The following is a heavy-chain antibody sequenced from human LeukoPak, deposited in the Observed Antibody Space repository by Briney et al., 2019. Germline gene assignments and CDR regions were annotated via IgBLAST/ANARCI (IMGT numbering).Heavy chain of an antibody. Sequence: SETLSLTCTVSGYSISSGYYWGWIRQPPGKGLEWIGYIYYSGSTNYNPSLKSRVTISVDTSKNQFSLKLSSVTAADTAVYYCARVGYYYDSSGYHYYFDYWGQGTLVTVSS. V-gene: IGHV4-61*01. J-gene: IGHJ4*02. CDR1: GYSISSGYY. D-gene: IGHD3-22*01. CDR2: IYYSGST. CDR3: ARVGYYYDSSGYHYYFDY.